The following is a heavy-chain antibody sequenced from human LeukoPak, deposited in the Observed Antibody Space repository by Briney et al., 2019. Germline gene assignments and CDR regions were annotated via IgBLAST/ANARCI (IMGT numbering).Heavy chain of an antibody. D-gene: IGHD3-16*02. Sequence: SETLSLTCTVSGGSMNTYYWTWIRQPAGKGLQWIGYIYPSSFTNYNPSLESRVTMSVDTSKNQFSLKLTSVTAADTAVYYCARGGRDDYVWGSYRPSLDYWGQGTLVTVSS. CDR3: ARGGRDDYVWGSYRPSLDY. J-gene: IGHJ4*02. CDR2: IYPSSFT. V-gene: IGHV4-4*07. CDR1: GGSMNTYY.